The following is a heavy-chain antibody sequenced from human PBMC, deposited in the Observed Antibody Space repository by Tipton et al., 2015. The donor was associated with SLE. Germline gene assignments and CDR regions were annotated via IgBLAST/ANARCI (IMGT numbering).Heavy chain of an antibody. D-gene: IGHD1-26*01. Sequence: SLRLSCVVSGFSLSDYYMSWIRQAPGKGLEWLSQSSRGGSTIIDADSVRGRFTISRDNPKNSLYLQMNSLRAEDTAVYYCSRDIQFVGSTEYFHHWGQGTLVTVSS. CDR3: SRDIQFVGSTEYFHH. CDR1: GFSLSDYY. CDR2: SSRGGSTI. J-gene: IGHJ1*01. V-gene: IGHV3-11*01.